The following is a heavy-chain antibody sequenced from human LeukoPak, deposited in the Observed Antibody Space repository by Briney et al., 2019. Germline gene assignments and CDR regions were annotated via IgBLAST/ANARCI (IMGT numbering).Heavy chain of an antibody. CDR3: ARGFRDTAMFLDY. V-gene: IGHV3-48*03. CDR2: ISSSGTTM. Sequence: RGALRVSCAGSGISFISYEMNAVGQAPGRGVEWISCISSSGTTMYYADSVKGRFTISRDNAKNSLYLQMNSLRAEDTAVYYCARGFRDTAMFLDYWGQGTLVTVSS. CDR1: GISFISYE. J-gene: IGHJ4*02. D-gene: IGHD5-18*01.